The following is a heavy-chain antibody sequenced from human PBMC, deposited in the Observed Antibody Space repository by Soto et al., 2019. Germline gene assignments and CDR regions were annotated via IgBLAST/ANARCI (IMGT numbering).Heavy chain of an antibody. V-gene: IGHV1-18*04. CDR1: GYTFTSHS. Sequence: QVQLVQSGAEVKKPGASVKVSCKASGYTFTSHSIIWVRRAPGEGLEWVGWISAYNGYTNSAENFQGRVTMTTDASTNTAYMELRSLRSDDTAVYYCARVGYYYGSASYVFDPWGQGTLVTVSS. CDR2: ISAYNGYT. CDR3: ARVGYYYGSASYVFDP. D-gene: IGHD3-10*01. J-gene: IGHJ5*02.